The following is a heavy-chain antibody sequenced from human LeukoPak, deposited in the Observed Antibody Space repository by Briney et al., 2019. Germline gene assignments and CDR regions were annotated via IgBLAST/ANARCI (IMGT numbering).Heavy chain of an antibody. CDR1: GGSFSGYY. Sequence: SETLSLTCAVYGGSFSGYYWSWLRQPPGKGLEWIGEINHSGSTNYNPSLKSRVTISVDTSKNQFSLKLSSVTAADTAVYYCARGGSIFGVVIKFDYWGQGTLVTVSS. CDR2: INHSGST. V-gene: IGHV4-34*01. J-gene: IGHJ4*02. CDR3: ARGGSIFGVVIKFDY. D-gene: IGHD3-3*01.